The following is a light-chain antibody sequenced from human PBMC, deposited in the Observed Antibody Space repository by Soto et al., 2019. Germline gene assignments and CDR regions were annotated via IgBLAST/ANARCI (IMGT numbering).Light chain of an antibody. CDR2: WAS. V-gene: IGKV4-1*01. Sequence: DTVMTQSPDSLAVFLGESATINCKSSQSILYSSNNKNYLAWYQQKPGQPPKLLIYWASTRESGVPDRFSGSGSGTDFTLTISSLQAEDVAVYYCQQYYSTPWTFGQGTKVEIK. J-gene: IGKJ1*01. CDR3: QQYYSTPWT. CDR1: QSILYSSNNKNY.